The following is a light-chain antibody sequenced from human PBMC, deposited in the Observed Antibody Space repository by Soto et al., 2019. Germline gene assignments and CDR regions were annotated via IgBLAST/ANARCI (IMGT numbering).Light chain of an antibody. J-gene: IGKJ4*01. CDR2: GTS. V-gene: IGKV1D-12*01. CDR1: QGVSNY. Sequence: DIQMTQSPSSVSASIGDRVTITCRASQGVSNYLAWFQQKPGRAPKLLIYGTSTLQSGVPSRFSGSGSGTEFTLTISSLQPEDFATYYCQQAASFPLTYGGGTRVEIK. CDR3: QQAASFPLT.